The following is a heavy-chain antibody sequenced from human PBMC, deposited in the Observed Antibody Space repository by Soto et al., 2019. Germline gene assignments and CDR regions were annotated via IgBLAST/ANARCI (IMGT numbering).Heavy chain of an antibody. CDR3: ARAGWYRFDY. J-gene: IGHJ4*02. CDR1: GFTFSNYW. V-gene: IGHV3-74*01. D-gene: IGHD6-19*01. Sequence: PGGSLRLSCAASGFTFSNYWVHWVRQAPGKGLMWVSRINSDGTTINYADSVEGRFTISRDNATNTLFVQMTSLRVEDTAVYYCARAGWYRFDYWGQGTLVTVSS. CDR2: INSDGTTI.